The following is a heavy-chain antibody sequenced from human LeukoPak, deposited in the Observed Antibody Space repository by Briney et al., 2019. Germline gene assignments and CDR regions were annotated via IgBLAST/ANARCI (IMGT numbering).Heavy chain of an antibody. CDR3: AKDKSVSADYYFDY. CDR2: ISTDGNDK. CDR1: GFTFSGYA. Sequence: GGSLRLSCAASGFTFSGYAMHWVRQAPGKGLEWLTVISTDGNDKHYADSVKGRFTVARDNSKNTLLLQMNNVRTEDTAVYYYAKDKSVSADYYFDYWGQGTLVTVSS. J-gene: IGHJ4*02. D-gene: IGHD3-10*01. V-gene: IGHV3-30*04.